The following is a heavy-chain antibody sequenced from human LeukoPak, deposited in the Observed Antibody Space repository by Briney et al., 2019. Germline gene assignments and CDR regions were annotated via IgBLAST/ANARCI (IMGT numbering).Heavy chain of an antibody. CDR2: ISYDGSNK. J-gene: IGHJ3*02. V-gene: IGHV3-30-3*01. Sequence: GRSLRLSCAASGFTFSSYAMHWVRQAPGKGLEWVAVISYDGSNKYYADSVKGRFTISRDNSKNTLYLQMNSLRPEDTALYYCAKGGTGYHDAFDIWGQGTVVTVSS. CDR1: GFTFSSYA. CDR3: AKGGTGYHDAFDI. D-gene: IGHD3/OR15-3a*01.